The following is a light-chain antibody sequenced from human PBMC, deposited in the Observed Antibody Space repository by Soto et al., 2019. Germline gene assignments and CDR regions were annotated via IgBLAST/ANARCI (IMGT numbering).Light chain of an antibody. CDR2: GAS. Sequence: EIVMTQSPATLSVSPGERATLSCGASQSVSNNLAWYQQKPGQAPRLLIYGASTRATGIPARFTGSGSGTEFTLTIGSLHSEDFAVYYCKQYNIWPQTFGQGTKVEIK. V-gene: IGKV3-15*01. CDR1: QSVSNN. J-gene: IGKJ1*01. CDR3: KQYNIWPQT.